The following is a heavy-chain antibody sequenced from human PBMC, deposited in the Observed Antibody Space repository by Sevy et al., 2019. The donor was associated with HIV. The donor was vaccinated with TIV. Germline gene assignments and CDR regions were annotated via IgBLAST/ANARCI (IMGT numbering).Heavy chain of an antibody. CDR2: INHSGST. D-gene: IGHD2-21*02. J-gene: IGHJ1*01. CDR1: GGSFSGYY. V-gene: IGHV4-34*01. CDR3: ARGGAYCGGDCQFRYFQH. Sequence: SETLSLTCAVYGGSFSGYYWSWIRQPPGKGLEWIGEINHSGSTNYNPSLKSRVTISVDTSKNQFSLKLSSVTAADTAVDYCARGGAYCGGDCQFRYFQHWGQGTLVTVSS.